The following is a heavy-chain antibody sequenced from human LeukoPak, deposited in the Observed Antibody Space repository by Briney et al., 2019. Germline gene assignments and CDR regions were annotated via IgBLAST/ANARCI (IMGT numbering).Heavy chain of an antibody. CDR1: GGSISSYY. V-gene: IGHV4-4*07. D-gene: IGHD2-2*01. CDR3: ARVQAVPAAMRFDYYYYVDV. CDR2: IYTSGST. J-gene: IGHJ6*03. Sequence: PSETLSLTCTVSGGSISSYYWSWIRQPAGKGLEWIGRIYTSGSTNYNPSLKSRVTMSVDTSKNQFSLKLSSVTAADTAVYYCARVQAVPAAMRFDYYYYVDVWGKGTTVTVSS.